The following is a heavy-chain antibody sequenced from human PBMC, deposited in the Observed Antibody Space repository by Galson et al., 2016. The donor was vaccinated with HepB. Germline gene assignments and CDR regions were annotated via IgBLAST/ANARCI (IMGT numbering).Heavy chain of an antibody. Sequence: TLSLTCDVSGGSISSGGYFWNWIRQPPGKGLEWIGYIYHSGGTYYNPPLKSRVTISLDRSKNQFSLNLTSLTAADTAVYYCASDYYDSRGAYAMDVWGQGTTVIVSS. V-gene: IGHV4-30-2*01. CDR1: GGSISSGGYF. D-gene: IGHD3-22*01. J-gene: IGHJ6*02. CDR3: ASDYYDSRGAYAMDV. CDR2: IYHSGGT.